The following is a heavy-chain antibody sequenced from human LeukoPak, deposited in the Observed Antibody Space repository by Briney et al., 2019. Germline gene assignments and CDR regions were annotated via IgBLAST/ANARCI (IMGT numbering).Heavy chain of an antibody. CDR2: IDPNSDNI. CDR3: ARSAYNYGYVYFDH. V-gene: IGHV1-2*02. D-gene: IGHD5-18*01. Sequence: ASVKVSCRASGYTFTGCFIHYVRQAPGQGLEWMGWIDPNSDNIRYSETFKDRVTMTRDMSTNTAYMELSWLRSDDTAVYYCARSAYNYGYVYFDHWGQGTVVIVSS. J-gene: IGHJ4*02. CDR1: GYTFTGCF.